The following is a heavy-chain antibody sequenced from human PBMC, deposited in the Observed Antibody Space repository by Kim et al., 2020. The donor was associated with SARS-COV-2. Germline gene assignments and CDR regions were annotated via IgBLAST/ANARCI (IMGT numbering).Heavy chain of an antibody. V-gene: IGHV3-21*01. D-gene: IGHD6-19*01. CDR3: ARDRGIAVAGDNWFDP. Sequence: SRKGRFTISRDNAKNSLYLQMNSLRAEDTAVYYCARDRGIAVAGDNWFDPWGQGTLVTVSS. J-gene: IGHJ5*02.